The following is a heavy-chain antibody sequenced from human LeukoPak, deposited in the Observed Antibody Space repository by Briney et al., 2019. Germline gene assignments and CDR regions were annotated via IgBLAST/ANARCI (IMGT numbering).Heavy chain of an antibody. D-gene: IGHD2-2*01. CDR3: AREAGSTRWFDP. V-gene: IGHV4-39*07. Sequence: SETLSLTCTVSGGSISSSSYYWGWIRQPPGKGLEWIGSIYYSGSTYHNPSLKSRVTISVDTSKNQFSLNLTSVTAADTAVYYCAREAGSTRWFDPWGQGTLVTVSS. CDR2: IYYSGST. CDR1: GGSISSSSYY. J-gene: IGHJ5*02.